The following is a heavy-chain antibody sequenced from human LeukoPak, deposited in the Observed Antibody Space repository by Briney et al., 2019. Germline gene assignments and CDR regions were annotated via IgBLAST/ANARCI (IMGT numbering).Heavy chain of an antibody. Sequence: ASETLSLTCTVSGYSISSGYYWGWIRQPPGKGLEWIGSIYYSGSTYYNPSLKSRVTISVDTSKNQFSLKLSSVTAADTAVYYCAISSWWVSYWGQGTLVTVSS. V-gene: IGHV4-38-2*02. CDR2: IYYSGST. CDR1: GYSISSGYY. D-gene: IGHD6-13*01. CDR3: AISSWWVSY. J-gene: IGHJ4*02.